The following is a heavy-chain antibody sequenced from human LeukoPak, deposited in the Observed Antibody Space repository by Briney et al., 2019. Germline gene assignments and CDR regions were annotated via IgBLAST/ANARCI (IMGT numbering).Heavy chain of an antibody. CDR1: GGSFSGYY. Sequence: PSETLSLTCAVYGGSFSGYYWSWIRQPPGKGLEWIGEINHSGSTNYNPSLKSRVTISVDTSKNQFSLKLSSVTAADTAVYYCAVNLRFDPWGQGTLVTVSS. J-gene: IGHJ5*02. CDR2: INHSGST. V-gene: IGHV4-34*01. CDR3: AVNLRFDP. D-gene: IGHD1-14*01.